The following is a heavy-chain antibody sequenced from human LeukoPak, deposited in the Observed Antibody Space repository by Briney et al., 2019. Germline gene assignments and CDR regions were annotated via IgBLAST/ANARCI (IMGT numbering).Heavy chain of an antibody. V-gene: IGHV4-4*02. CDR1: GGSISSSNW. D-gene: IGHD6-13*01. J-gene: IGHJ4*02. CDR3: ARAVPVAGYFDY. CDR2: IYHSGST. Sequence: SGTLSLTCAVSGGSISSSNWWSWVRQPPGKGLEWIGEIYHSGSTTYNPSLKSRVTVSVDKSKNQFSLKLSSVTAADTAVYYCARAVPVAGYFDYWGQGTLVTVSS.